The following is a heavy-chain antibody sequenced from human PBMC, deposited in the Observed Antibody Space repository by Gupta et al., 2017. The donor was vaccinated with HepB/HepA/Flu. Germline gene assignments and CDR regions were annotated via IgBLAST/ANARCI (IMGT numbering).Heavy chain of an antibody. CDR1: GFTFSNYG. D-gene: IGHD1-14*01. J-gene: IGHJ4*02. CDR2: VSNDGTIT. V-gene: IGHV3-30*18. CDR3: AKEMASTGTARYYYDY. Sequence: QVLLVESGGGVVQPWRSPRLSCAASGFTFSNYGMHWVRQAPGKGLEWVAVVSNDGTITYYEDSVKGRFTISRDNSKNTLYLQMNSLRSDDTAVYYCAKEMASTGTARYYYDYWGQGTLLTVSS.